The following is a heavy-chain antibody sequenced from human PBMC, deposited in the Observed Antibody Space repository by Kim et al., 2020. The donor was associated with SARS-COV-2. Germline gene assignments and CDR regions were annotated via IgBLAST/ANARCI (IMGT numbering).Heavy chain of an antibody. CDR2: IYSGGST. Sequence: GGSLRLSCAASGFTVSSNYMSWVRQAPGKGLEWVSVIYSGGSTYYADSVKGRFTISRDNSKNTLYLQMNSLRAEDTAVYYCAREGNYDILTEGYYYYGMDVWGQGTTVTVSS. J-gene: IGHJ6*02. D-gene: IGHD3-9*01. CDR3: AREGNYDILTEGYYYYGMDV. CDR1: GFTVSSNY. V-gene: IGHV3-53*01.